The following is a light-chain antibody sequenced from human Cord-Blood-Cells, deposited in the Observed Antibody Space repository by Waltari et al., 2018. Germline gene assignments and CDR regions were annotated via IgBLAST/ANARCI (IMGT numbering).Light chain of an antibody. CDR1: TSDVGSYNL. CDR2: EGS. J-gene: IGLJ3*02. Sequence: QSVLTQPASVSGSPGQSITIACTGTTSDVGSYNLVPWYQQHPGKAPKLLIYEGSKLPSGVSNRFSGSKSGNTASLTISGLQAEDEADYYCCSYAGSSTSRVFGGGTKLTVL. V-gene: IGLV2-23*01. CDR3: CSYAGSSTSRV.